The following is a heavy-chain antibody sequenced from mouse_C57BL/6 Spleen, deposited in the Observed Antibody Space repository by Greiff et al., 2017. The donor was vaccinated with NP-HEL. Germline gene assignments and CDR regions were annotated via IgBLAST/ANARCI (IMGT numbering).Heavy chain of an antibody. CDR3: ARDAWGGYEAMDY. Sequence: EVKLMESGGGLVQSGRSLRLSCATSGFTFSDFYMEWVRQAPGKGLEWIAASRNKANDYTTEYSASVKGRFIVSRDTSQSILYLQMNALRAEDTAIYYCARDAWGGYEAMDYWGQGTSVTVSS. V-gene: IGHV7-1*01. J-gene: IGHJ4*01. CDR1: GFTFSDFY. CDR2: SRNKANDYTT.